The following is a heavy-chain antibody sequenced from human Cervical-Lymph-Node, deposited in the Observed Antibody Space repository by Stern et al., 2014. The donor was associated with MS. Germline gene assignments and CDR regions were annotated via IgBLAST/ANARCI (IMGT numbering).Heavy chain of an antibody. CDR1: GDTFSSYA. CDR3: ARGGGLVGCLDS. CDR2: ITPVFGTA. J-gene: IGHJ4*02. V-gene: IGHV1-69*06. D-gene: IGHD1-26*01. Sequence: QMQLVQSGAEVKKPGSSVKVSCKASGDTFSSYAINWVRQVPGQGLEWMGGITPVFGTANYAQKFQGRVTITADKSTSTAYMELMTLRSEDTAVYYCARGGGLVGCLDSWGQGTLVRVSS.